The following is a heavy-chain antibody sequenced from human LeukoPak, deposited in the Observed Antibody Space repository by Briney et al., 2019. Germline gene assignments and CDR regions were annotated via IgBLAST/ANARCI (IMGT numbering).Heavy chain of an antibody. J-gene: IGHJ4*02. CDR2: INPNSGGT. V-gene: IGHV1-2*02. CDR1: GYTFTGYY. D-gene: IGHD5-18*01. CDR3: ARGIQLWSLDQHFDY. Sequence: ASVKVSCKASGYTFTGYYMHWVRQAPGQGLEWMGWINPNSGGTNYAQKFQGRVTMTRDTSISTAYMELSRLRSDDTAVYYCARGIQLWSLDQHFDYWGQGTLVTVSS.